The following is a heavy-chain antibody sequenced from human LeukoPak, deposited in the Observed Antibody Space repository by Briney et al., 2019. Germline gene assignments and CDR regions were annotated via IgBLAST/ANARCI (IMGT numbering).Heavy chain of an antibody. CDR2: ISAYNGNT. V-gene: IGHV1-18*01. CDR3: ARSYGGNFYFDY. Sequence: ASVKVSCKASGYTFTSYAMNWVRQAPGQGLEWMGWISAYNGNTNYAQKLQGRVTMTTDTSTSTAYMELRSLRSDDTAVYYCARSYGGNFYFDYWGQGTLVTVSS. J-gene: IGHJ4*02. D-gene: IGHD4-23*01. CDR1: GYTFTSYA.